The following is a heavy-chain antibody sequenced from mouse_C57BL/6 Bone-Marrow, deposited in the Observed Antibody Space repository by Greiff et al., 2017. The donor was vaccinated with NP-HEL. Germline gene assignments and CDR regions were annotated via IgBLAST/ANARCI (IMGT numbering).Heavy chain of an antibody. J-gene: IGHJ3*01. D-gene: IGHD2-1*01. CDR2: IYPGDGDT. CDR3: ARRGLLL. V-gene: IGHV1-82*01. Sequence: VKLQESGPELVKPGASVKISCKASGYAFSSSWMNWVKQRPGKGLEWIGRIYPGDGDTNYNGKFKGKATLTADKSSSTAYMQLSSLTSEDSAVYFCARRGLLLWGQGTLVTVSA. CDR1: GYAFSSSW.